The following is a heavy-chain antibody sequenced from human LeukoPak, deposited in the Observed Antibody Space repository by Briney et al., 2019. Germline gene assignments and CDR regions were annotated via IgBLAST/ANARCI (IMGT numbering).Heavy chain of an antibody. CDR2: INHSGST. V-gene: IGHV4-34*01. CDR3: AGGAY. Sequence: SETLSLTCAVYGGSFNGYYWSWIRQPPGKGLEWIGEINHSGSTNYNPSLKSRVTISVDTSKNQFSLKLSSVTAADTAVYYCAGGAYWGQGTLVTVSS. J-gene: IGHJ4*02. CDR1: GGSFNGYY.